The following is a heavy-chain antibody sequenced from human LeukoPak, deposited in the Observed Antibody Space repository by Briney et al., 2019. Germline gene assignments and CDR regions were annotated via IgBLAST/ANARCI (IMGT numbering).Heavy chain of an antibody. V-gene: IGHV4-39*07. CDR3: ARGAFDL. CDR2: IYYSGST. CDR1: GGSISSSSYY. Sequence: SETLSLTCAVSGGSISSSSYYWGWIRQPPGKGLEWIGSIYYSGSTYYNPSLKSRVTISIDTSKNQFSLKLSSVTAADTAVYYCARGAFDLWGRGTLVTVSA. J-gene: IGHJ2*01.